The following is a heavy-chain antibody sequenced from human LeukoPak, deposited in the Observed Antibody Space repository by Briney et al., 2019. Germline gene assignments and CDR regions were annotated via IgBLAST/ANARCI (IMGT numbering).Heavy chain of an antibody. CDR1: GFTFSSYA. CDR3: ASWNPGAFDI. CDR2: ISGSGDST. V-gene: IGHV3-23*01. D-gene: IGHD1-1*01. J-gene: IGHJ3*02. Sequence: PGGSLRLSCAASGFTFSSYAMSWVRQAPGKGLEWVSAISGSGDSTDYADSVKGRFTISRDNSKNTLYLQMNSLRAEDTAVYYCASWNPGAFDIWGQGTMVTVSS.